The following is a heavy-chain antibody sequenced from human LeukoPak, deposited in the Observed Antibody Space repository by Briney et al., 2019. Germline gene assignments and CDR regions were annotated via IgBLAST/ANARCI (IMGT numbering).Heavy chain of an antibody. CDR1: GLNVTYNY. J-gene: IGHJ6*03. CDR3: YARPVLPAAFLPSGNYMDV. CDR2: IYSGGMT. V-gene: IGHV3-53*01. D-gene: IGHD2-2*01. Sequence: GGSLRLSCAASGLNVTYNYMSWVRQAPGKGLEWLSVIYSGGMTYYADSVKGRFIISRDNSKNTLYLQMNGLRAEDTAVYYCYARPVLPAAFLPSGNYMDVWGKGTTVTVSS.